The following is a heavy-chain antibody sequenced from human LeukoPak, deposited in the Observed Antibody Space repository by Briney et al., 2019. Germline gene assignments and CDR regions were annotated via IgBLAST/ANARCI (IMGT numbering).Heavy chain of an antibody. CDR2: ISSSGSTI. D-gene: IGHD3-22*01. CDR3: ATPGVVIPNDAFDI. CDR1: GFTLSVYY. Sequence: GGSLRLSCAASGFTLSVYYMSWIRQAPGKGLEWVSYISSSGSTIYYADSVKGRFTISRDNAKNSLYLQMNSLRAEDTAVYYCATPGVVIPNDAFDIWGQGTMVTVSS. V-gene: IGHV3-11*04. J-gene: IGHJ3*02.